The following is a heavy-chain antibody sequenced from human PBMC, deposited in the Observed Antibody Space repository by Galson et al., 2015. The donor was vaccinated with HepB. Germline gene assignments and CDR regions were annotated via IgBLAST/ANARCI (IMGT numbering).Heavy chain of an antibody. V-gene: IGHV3-23*01. D-gene: IGHD1-26*01. J-gene: IGHJ4*02. CDR1: GFTFSNYA. CDR2: ISGSGDNT. CDR3: AKEPGVGALTLFDY. Sequence: SLRLSCAASGFTFSNYAMTWVRQDPGKGLEWVSAISGSGDNTYYADSVKGRFTISRDNSKNTLYLQMNSLRAEDTAVYYCAKEPGVGALTLFDYWGQGTLVTVSS.